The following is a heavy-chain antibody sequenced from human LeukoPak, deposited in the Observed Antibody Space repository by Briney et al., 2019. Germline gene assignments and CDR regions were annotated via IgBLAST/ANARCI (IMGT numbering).Heavy chain of an antibody. J-gene: IGHJ4*02. CDR2: MNPNSGNA. CDR3: ARRCRPGYSSSWYRLGFFDY. D-gene: IGHD6-13*01. Sequence: GASLKVSCKASGYTFTSYDINWVRQSTGQGLEWMGSMNPNSGNAGYAQKFQGRRTMTRNTSISAAQMELSSLRSEDTAMCYCARRCRPGYSSSWYRLGFFDYWGQGTLVTVSS. CDR1: GYTFTSYD. V-gene: IGHV1-8*01.